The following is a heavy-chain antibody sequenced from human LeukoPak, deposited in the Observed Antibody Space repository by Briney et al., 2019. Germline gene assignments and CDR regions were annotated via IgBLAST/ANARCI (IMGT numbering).Heavy chain of an antibody. D-gene: IGHD3-3*01. V-gene: IGHV4-59*08. Sequence: GSLRLSCAASGFTVSSNYMSWVRQAPGKGLEWIGYIYYSGSTNYNPSLKSRVTISVDTSKNQFSLKLSSVTAADTAVYYCARLFGGGTFDYWGQGTLVTVSS. CDR2: IYYSGST. CDR3: ARLFGGGTFDY. J-gene: IGHJ4*02. CDR1: GFTVSSNY.